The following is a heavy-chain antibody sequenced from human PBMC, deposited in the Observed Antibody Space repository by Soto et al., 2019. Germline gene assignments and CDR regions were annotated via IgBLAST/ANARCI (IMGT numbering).Heavy chain of an antibody. J-gene: IGHJ6*02. CDR2: IYHSGST. Sequence: SETLSLTCAVSGGSIGSSNWWSWVRQPPGKGLEWIGEIYHSGSTNYNPSLKSRVTISVDKSKNQFSLKLGSVTAADTAVYYCARVRGYRHRGMDVWGQGTTVTVSS. CDR3: ARVRGYRHRGMDV. V-gene: IGHV4-4*02. CDR1: GGSIGSSNW. D-gene: IGHD6-13*01.